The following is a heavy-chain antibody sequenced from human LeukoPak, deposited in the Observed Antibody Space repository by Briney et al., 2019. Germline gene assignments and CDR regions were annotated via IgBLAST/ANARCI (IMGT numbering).Heavy chain of an antibody. J-gene: IGHJ4*02. CDR1: GGSISSGDYY. CDR2: IYYGGST. Sequence: TSETLSLTCTVSGGSISSGDYYWSWIRQPPGKGLEWIGYIYYGGSTYYNPSLKSRVTISVDTSKNQFSLKLSSVTAADTAVYYCARGPYDSSGYYTSLFDYWGQGTLVTVSS. CDR3: ARGPYDSSGYYTSLFDY. V-gene: IGHV4-30-4*01. D-gene: IGHD3-22*01.